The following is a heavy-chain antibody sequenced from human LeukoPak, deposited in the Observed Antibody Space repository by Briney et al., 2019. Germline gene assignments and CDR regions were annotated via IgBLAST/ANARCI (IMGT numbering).Heavy chain of an antibody. CDR2: ISYDGSNK. CDR3: AIAVAGYFDY. D-gene: IGHD6-19*01. CDR1: GFTFSSYA. Sequence: PGGSLRLSCAASGFTFSSYAMHWVRQAPGKGLEWVAVISYDGSNKYYADSVKGRFTISRDNSKNTLYLQMNSLRAEDTAVYYCAIAVAGYFDYWGQGTLVTVSS. J-gene: IGHJ4*02. V-gene: IGHV3-30-3*01.